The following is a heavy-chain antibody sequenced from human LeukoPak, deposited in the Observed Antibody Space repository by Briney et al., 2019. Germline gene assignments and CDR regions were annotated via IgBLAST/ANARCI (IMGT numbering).Heavy chain of an antibody. Sequence: GGSLRLSCAASGFTFSSYAMSWVRQAPGKGLEWVSAISGSGGSTYYADSVKGRLTISRDNSKNTLYLQMNSLRAEDTAVYYCAKKNAGYYDSSGYRYDYWGQGTLVTVSS. CDR2: ISGSGGST. CDR3: AKKNAGYYDSSGYRYDY. V-gene: IGHV3-23*01. D-gene: IGHD3-22*01. CDR1: GFTFSSYA. J-gene: IGHJ4*02.